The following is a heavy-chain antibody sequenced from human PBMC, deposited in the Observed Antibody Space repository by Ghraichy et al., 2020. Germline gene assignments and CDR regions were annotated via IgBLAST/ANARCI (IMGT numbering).Heavy chain of an antibody. CDR3: AKGISMERGVLSVPRSFGS. D-gene: IGHD3-10*01. Sequence: GGSLRLSCAASGFTFSNYAMSWVRQAPGKGLEWVSGISGSGGRTYYADSVKGRFTISRDDSKNTLYLQVNSLRAEDTAVYYCAKGISMERGVLSVPRSFGSWGQGTLVTVSS. CDR1: GFTFSNYA. J-gene: IGHJ4*02. V-gene: IGHV3-23*01. CDR2: ISGSGGRT.